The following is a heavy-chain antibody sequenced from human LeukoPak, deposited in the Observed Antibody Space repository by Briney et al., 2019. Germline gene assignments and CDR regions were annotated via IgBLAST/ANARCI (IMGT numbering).Heavy chain of an antibody. CDR1: GFTFDDYA. V-gene: IGHV3-9*01. D-gene: IGHD2-21*02. J-gene: IGHJ4*02. CDR3: AKGPDCGGDCYNYYFDY. CDR2: ISWNSGSI. Sequence: PGRSLRLSCAASGFTFDDYAMHWVRQAPGKGLEWVSGISWNSGSIGYADSVKGRFTISRDNAKNSLYLQMNSLRAEDTALYYCAKGPDCGGDCYNYYFDYWGQGTLVTVSS.